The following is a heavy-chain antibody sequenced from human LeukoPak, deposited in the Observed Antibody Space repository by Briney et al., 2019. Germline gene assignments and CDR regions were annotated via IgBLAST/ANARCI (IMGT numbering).Heavy chain of an antibody. CDR2: INPSGGST. V-gene: IGHV1-46*01. CDR1: GYTFTSYY. Sequence: ASVKVSCKASGYTFTSYYMHWVRQAPGQGLEWMGIINPSGGSTSYAQKFQGRVTMTRDTSTSTVYMELSSLRSEDTAVYYCARGHSIVGATSPLDYWGQGTLVTVSS. D-gene: IGHD1-26*01. CDR3: ARGHSIVGATSPLDY. J-gene: IGHJ4*02.